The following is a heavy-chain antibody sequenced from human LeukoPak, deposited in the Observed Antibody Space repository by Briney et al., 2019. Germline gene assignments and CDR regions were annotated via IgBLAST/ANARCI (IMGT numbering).Heavy chain of an antibody. V-gene: IGHV3-48*03. CDR3: ARARGLKVFGVVTPLSYGMDV. CDR1: GFTFSSYE. Sequence: GGSLRLSCAASGFTFSSYEMNWVRQAPGKGLEWVSYISSSGSTIYYADSVKGRFTISRDNAKNSLYLQMNSLRAEDTAFYYCARARGLKVFGVVTPLSYGMDVWGQGTTVTVSS. J-gene: IGHJ6*02. D-gene: IGHD3-3*01. CDR2: ISSSGSTI.